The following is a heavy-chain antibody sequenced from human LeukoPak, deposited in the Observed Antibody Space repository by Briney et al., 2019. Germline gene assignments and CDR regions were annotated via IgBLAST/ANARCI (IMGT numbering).Heavy chain of an antibody. J-gene: IGHJ4*02. CDR3: TKTGGPWD. CDR1: GFTFTTCA. Sequence: PGGSLRLSCAASGFTFTTCAMSWVRQAPGKGLEWVATISDSGGSTHYADSVKARFSISRDNSKNSLYLQMNSLRVEDTAMYYCTKTGGPWDWGQGTLVTVSS. D-gene: IGHD7-27*01. CDR2: ISDSGGST. V-gene: IGHV3-23*01.